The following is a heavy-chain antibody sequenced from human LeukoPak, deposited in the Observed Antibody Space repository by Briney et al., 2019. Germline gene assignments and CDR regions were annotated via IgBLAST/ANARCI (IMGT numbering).Heavy chain of an antibody. CDR3: ATTDLLDY. V-gene: IGHV1-24*01. J-gene: IGHJ4*02. CDR1: GYTFTSYA. Sequence: GASVKVSCKASGYTFTSYAMNWVRQAPGQGLEWMGGFDPEDGETIYAQKFQGRVTMTEDTSTDTAYMELSSLRSEDTAVYYCATTDLLDYWGQGTLVTVSS. CDR2: FDPEDGET.